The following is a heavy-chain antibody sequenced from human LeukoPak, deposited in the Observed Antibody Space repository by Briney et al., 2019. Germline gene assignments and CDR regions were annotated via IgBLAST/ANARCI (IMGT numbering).Heavy chain of an antibody. CDR2: VYHSGTT. D-gene: IGHD1-26*01. CDR3: ARRYSGSYGPYSHHSMDV. CDR1: GASVSTNNW. V-gene: IGHV4/OR15-8*01. J-gene: IGHJ6*03. Sequence: PSETPSLTCVVSGASVSTNNWWKWVRQAPGKGLEWIGEVYHSGTTNYNSSLKSRVTVSVDTSKNQFSLKLSSVTAADKAVYYCARRYSGSYGPYSHHSMDVWGKGTTVTTSS.